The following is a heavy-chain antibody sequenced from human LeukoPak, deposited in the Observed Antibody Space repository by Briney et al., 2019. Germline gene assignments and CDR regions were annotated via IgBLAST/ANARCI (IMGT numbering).Heavy chain of an antibody. CDR1: GFTVSSNY. D-gene: IGHD3-9*01. CDR2: IYSGGST. V-gene: IGHV3-53*01. CDR3: ARARTYYDILTGYSVFDY. J-gene: IGHJ4*02. Sequence: GGSLRLSCAASGFTVSSNYMSWVRQAPGKGLEWVSVIYSGGSTYYADSVKGRFTISRDNSKNTLDLQMNSQRAEYTAVYYCARARTYYDILTGYSVFDYWGQGTLVTVSS.